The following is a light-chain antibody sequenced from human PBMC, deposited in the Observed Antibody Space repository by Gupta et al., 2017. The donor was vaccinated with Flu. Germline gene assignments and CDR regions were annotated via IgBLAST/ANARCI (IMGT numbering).Light chain of an antibody. V-gene: IGKV2-28*01. Sequence: DIVMTQSAPSVTVTPGEPASISCRSTQSLLHSNGKNYLDWYLQRPGQSPQLLIYLTSTRAPGVPNRFSGSGSGTEFALKISRVEAEDVGVYYCMQNLQTPYSFGQGTQLEIK. CDR3: MQNLQTPYS. J-gene: IGKJ2*03. CDR2: LTS. CDR1: QSLLHSNGKNY.